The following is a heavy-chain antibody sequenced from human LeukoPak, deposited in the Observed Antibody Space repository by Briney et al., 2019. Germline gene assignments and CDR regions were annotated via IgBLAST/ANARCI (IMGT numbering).Heavy chain of an antibody. CDR1: GYTFNING. D-gene: IGHD1-26*01. J-gene: IGHJ4*02. V-gene: IGHV1-18*01. Sequence: GASVKVSCNGSGYTFNINGITWVRQAPGQGLEWMGWINTYNSNTNYAQKLQGRVTMTRDPFTSTVYMELRSLRSDDTAVYYCARGWENDYWGQGSLVTVSS. CDR3: ARGWENDY. CDR2: INTYNSNT.